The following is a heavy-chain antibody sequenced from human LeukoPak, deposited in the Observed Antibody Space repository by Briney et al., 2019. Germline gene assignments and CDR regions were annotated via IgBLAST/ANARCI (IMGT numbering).Heavy chain of an antibody. V-gene: IGHV1-18*01. CDR1: GYTFTSYG. CDR3: ARVWLEDSLSAWTFDY. D-gene: IGHD3-10*01. Sequence: GASVKVSCKASGYTFTSYGISWVRQAPGQGLEWMGWISAYNGNTNYAQKLQGRVTMTTDTSTSTAYMELRSLRSDDTAVYYCARVWLEDSLSAWTFDYWGQGTLVTVSS. J-gene: IGHJ4*02. CDR2: ISAYNGNT.